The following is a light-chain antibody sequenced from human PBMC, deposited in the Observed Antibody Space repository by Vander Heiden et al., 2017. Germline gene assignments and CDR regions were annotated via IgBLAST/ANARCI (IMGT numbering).Light chain of an antibody. J-gene: IGKJ5*01. V-gene: IGKV3-11*01. CDR2: DAS. CDR1: QTVNKY. Sequence: ELVLTQSPATLSLSPGERVTLSCRASQTVNKYFGWYQPKPGLAPRLLIYDASNRATGIPSRFSGSGSGTDFTLTISSIDPEDFAVYYCQQRSSWPGDTFGQGTRLEIK. CDR3: QQRSSWPGDT.